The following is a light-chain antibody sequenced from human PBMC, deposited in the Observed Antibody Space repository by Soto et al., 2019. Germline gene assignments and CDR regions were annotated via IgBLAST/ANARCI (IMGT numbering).Light chain of an antibody. V-gene: IGKV1-39*01. Sequence: DIQMTQSPSSLSASVGDRVTITCRGRLSFSDYLNWYHQEPGKAPHLLIYGVSTLQTGVPSRFSGGASGADFTLTINSLQPEDVGTYFWQQGFGSSFTFGPGT. J-gene: IGKJ3*01. CDR2: GVS. CDR3: QQGFGSSFT. CDR1: LSFSDY.